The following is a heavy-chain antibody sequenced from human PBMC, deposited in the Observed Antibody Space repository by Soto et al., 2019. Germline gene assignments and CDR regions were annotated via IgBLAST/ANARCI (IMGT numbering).Heavy chain of an antibody. J-gene: IGHJ5*02. D-gene: IGHD3-9*01. Sequence: ASETLSLTCTVSGGSISSGGYYWSWIRQHPGKGLEWIGYIYYSGSTYYNPSLKSRVTISVDTSKNQFSLKLSSVTAADTAVYYCAREILRYFDWLLTDFNWFDPWGQGTLVTVSS. CDR2: IYYSGST. CDR1: GGSISSGGYY. CDR3: AREILRYFDWLLTDFNWFDP. V-gene: IGHV4-31*03.